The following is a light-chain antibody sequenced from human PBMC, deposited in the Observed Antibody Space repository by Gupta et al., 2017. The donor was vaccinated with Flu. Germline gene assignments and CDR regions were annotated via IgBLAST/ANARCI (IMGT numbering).Light chain of an antibody. CDR3: AAGDDSLTALSADGSLTGLWV. CDR2: NEE. CDR1: SNIGRNV. V-gene: IGLV1-44*01. J-gene: IGLJ3*02. Sequence: SNIGRNVVSWYKKLPGTAPRLLSYNEEQRPSGVPDRFSGSKSGTSASLAIGGLQSGDEADYYCAAGDDSLTALSADGSLTGLWVFGGGTKLTVL.